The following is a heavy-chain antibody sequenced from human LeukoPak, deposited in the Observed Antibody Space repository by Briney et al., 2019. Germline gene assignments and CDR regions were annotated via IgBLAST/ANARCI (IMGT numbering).Heavy chain of an antibody. V-gene: IGHV3-48*04. D-gene: IGHD3-3*01. CDR3: ARGNARLEWLPDYYYYGMDV. Sequence: GGSLRLSCAASGFAFNTYSMNWVRQAPGKGLEWVSSITSSSTTIYYADSVKGRFTISRDNAKNSLYLQMNSLRAEDAAVYYCARGNARLEWLPDYYYYGMDVWGQGTTVTVSS. CDR2: ITSSSTTI. CDR1: GFAFNTYS. J-gene: IGHJ6*02.